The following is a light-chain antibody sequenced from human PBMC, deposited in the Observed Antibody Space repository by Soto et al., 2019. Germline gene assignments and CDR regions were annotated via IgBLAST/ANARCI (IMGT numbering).Light chain of an antibody. CDR2: EVT. CDR3: KSYTSTNTYV. Sequence: QSALAQPASVSGSPGQSITIACTGTNTDVGGYNYVSWYQQHPMKAPKLIIYEVTKRPSGVSARFSGSKSANTASLTVSGLQAEDEAAYYCKSYTSTNTYVFGTGTKVTVL. J-gene: IGLJ1*01. V-gene: IGLV2-14*01. CDR1: NTDVGGYNY.